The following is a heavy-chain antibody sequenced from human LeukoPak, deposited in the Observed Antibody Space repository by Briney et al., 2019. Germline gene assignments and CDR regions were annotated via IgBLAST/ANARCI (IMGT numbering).Heavy chain of an antibody. J-gene: IGHJ5*02. Sequence: SETLSLTCTVSGGSISSYYWSWIRQPPGRGLEWIGYIYYSGSTNYNPSLKSRVTMSVDTSKNQFSLKLSSVTAADTAVYYCARHKVEAVAENWFDPWGQGTLVTVSS. D-gene: IGHD6-19*01. CDR1: GGSISSYY. V-gene: IGHV4-59*08. CDR2: IYYSGST. CDR3: ARHKVEAVAENWFDP.